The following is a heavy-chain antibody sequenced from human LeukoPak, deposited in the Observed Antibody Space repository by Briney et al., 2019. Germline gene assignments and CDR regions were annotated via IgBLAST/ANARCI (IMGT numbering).Heavy chain of an antibody. J-gene: IGHJ5*02. V-gene: IGHV1-69*13. CDR3: ARLPEYCSSTSSYRA. CDR2: IIPIVGTA. D-gene: IGHD2-2*02. Sequence: SSAKVSCKACRRTFSSYAISWVRQAPGRGLEWMGGIIPIVGTANYAQKFQGRVTSTADESTSTAYMELSSLRSEDTAVYYCARLPEYCSSTSSYRAWGQGTLVTVSS. CDR1: RRTFSSYA.